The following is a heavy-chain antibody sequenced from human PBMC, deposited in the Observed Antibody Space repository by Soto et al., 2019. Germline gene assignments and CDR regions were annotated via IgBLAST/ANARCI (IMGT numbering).Heavy chain of an antibody. D-gene: IGHD5-18*01. J-gene: IGHJ4*02. Sequence: SETLSLTCAVYGGSFSGYYWTWIRQPPGKGLEWIGYIYYSGSTNYNPSLKSRVTISVDTSKNQFSLKVSSVTAADTAVYYCASNSYEYTFYDYWGQGTLVTVSS. CDR3: ASNSYEYTFYDY. CDR1: GGSFSGYY. V-gene: IGHV4-59*01. CDR2: IYYSGST.